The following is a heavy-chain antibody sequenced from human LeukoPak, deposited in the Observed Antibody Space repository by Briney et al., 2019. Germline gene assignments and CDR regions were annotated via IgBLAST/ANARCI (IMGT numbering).Heavy chain of an antibody. CDR3: ARGSSEWLDYLDY. D-gene: IGHD3-3*01. CDR1: GFTFSSYS. CDR2: ISSSSSYI. Sequence: GGSLRLSCAASGFTFSSYSMNWVRQAPGKGLEWVSSISSSSSYIYYADSVKGRFTISRDNAKNSLYLQMNSLRAEDTAVYYCARGSSEWLDYLDYWGQGALVTVSS. V-gene: IGHV3-21*01. J-gene: IGHJ4*02.